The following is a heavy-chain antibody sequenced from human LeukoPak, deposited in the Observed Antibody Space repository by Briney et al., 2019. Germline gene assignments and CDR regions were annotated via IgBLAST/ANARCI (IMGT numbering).Heavy chain of an antibody. D-gene: IGHD1-26*01. CDR2: INPNSGGT. J-gene: IGHJ4*02. V-gene: IGHV1-2*06. CDR3: ARFDSGSYYDADY. CDR1: GYTFTGYY. Sequence: ASVKVSXKASGYTFTGYYMHWMRQAPGQGLEWMGRINPNSGGTNYAQKFQGRVTMTRDTSISTAYMELSRLRSDDTAVYYCARFDSGSYYDADYWGQGTLVTVSS.